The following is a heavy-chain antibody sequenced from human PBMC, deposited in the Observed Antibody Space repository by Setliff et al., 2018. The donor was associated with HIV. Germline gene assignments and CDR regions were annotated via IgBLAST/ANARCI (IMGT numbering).Heavy chain of an antibody. CDR2: MNPNSGNT. CDR1: GYTFTSYD. Sequence: ASVKVSCKASGYTFTSYDINWVRQATGQGLEWMGWMNPNSGNTGYAQKFQGRATMTRTTSISTAYMELSSLRSEDTAVYYCAIDSDGGNLEYWGQGTLVTVSS. J-gene: IGHJ4*02. D-gene: IGHD2-15*01. V-gene: IGHV1-8*02. CDR3: AIDSDGGNLEY.